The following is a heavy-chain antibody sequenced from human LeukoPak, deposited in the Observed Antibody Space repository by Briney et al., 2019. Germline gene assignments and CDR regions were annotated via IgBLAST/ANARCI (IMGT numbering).Heavy chain of an antibody. CDR2: ISAYNGNT. D-gene: IGHD3/OR15-3a*01. V-gene: IGHV1-18*04. J-gene: IGHJ4*02. CDR3: AREWTGYYVFDY. CDR1: GYTFTSYG. Sequence: ASVKVSCKASGYTFTSYGLSWVRQAPGQGLEWMGWISAYNGNTNYAQKFQGRVTMTTDTSTSTAYMELRSLRSDDTAVYYCAREWTGYYVFDYWGQGTLVTVSP.